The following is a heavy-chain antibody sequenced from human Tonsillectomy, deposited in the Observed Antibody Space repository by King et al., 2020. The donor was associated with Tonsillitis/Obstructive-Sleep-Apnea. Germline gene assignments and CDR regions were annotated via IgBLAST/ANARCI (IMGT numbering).Heavy chain of an antibody. V-gene: IGHV3-53*01. D-gene: IGHD6-19*01. CDR1: GFTVSSNY. Sequence: VQLVESGGGLIQPGGSLRLSCAASGFTVSSNYMSWVRQAPGKGLEWVSVIYSGGSTYYADSVKGRFTISRDNSKNTLYLQMNSLRAEDTAVYYCARVQISSSGWYDYFDYWGQGTLVTVSS. CDR2: IYSGGST. J-gene: IGHJ4*02. CDR3: ARVQISSSGWYDYFDY.